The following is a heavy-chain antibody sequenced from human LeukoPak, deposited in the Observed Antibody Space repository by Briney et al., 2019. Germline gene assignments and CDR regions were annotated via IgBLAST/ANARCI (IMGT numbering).Heavy chain of an antibody. CDR3: ARVLRYCSGGNCYSGGLGYMDV. D-gene: IGHD2-15*01. J-gene: IGHJ6*03. V-gene: IGHV3-23*01. CDR2: ISGSGGST. CDR1: GFTFSSHA. Sequence: GGSLRLSCAASGFTFSSHAMSWVRQAPGKGLEWVSAISGSGGSTYSADSVKGRFTISRDNSKNTLYLQMNSLRAEDTAVYYCARVLRYCSGGNCYSGGLGYMDVWGKGTTVTISS.